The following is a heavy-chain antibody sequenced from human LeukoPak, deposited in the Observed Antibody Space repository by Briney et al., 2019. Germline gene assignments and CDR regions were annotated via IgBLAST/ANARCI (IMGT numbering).Heavy chain of an antibody. CDR2: VYSDGST. V-gene: IGHV3-66*01. D-gene: IGHD6-19*01. J-gene: IGHJ4*02. CDR1: GFTVSRDY. Sequence: PGGSLRLSCAASGFTVSRDYMSWVRQAPGKGLEWVLVVYSDGSTYYADSVKGRFSISRDNSKNMLYLQMNSLRDEDTAVYYCARGGALVVAGTFDYWGQGTLVTVSS. CDR3: ARGGALVVAGTFDY.